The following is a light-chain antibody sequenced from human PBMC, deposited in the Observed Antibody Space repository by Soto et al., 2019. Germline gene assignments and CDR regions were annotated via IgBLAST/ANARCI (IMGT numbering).Light chain of an antibody. CDR3: SSYATTSTLIL. CDR2: AGS. CDR1: NNDIGNYDL. V-gene: IGLV2-14*02. Sequence: QSALTQPASVSGSPGQSITISCSGTNNDIGNYDLVSWYQYHPDKAPKLIIYAGSKRPSGVSTRFSGSKSGNTASLTISGLQSEDEADYYCSSYATTSTLILFGGGTKLTVL. J-gene: IGLJ2*01.